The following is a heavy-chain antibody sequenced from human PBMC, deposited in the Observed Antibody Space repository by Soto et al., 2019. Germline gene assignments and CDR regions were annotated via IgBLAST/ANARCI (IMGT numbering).Heavy chain of an antibody. J-gene: IGHJ4*02. CDR2: ISYDGSNK. D-gene: IGHD1-26*01. CDR3: ARDVEMEWELGYGHFDY. CDR1: GFTFSTYA. V-gene: IGHV3-30-3*01. Sequence: GGSLRLSCAASGFTFSTYAMHWVRQAPGKGLEWVAVISYDGSNKYYADSVKGRFTISRDNSKNTLYLQMNSLRAEDTAVYYCARDVEMEWELGYGHFDYWGQGTLVTVSS.